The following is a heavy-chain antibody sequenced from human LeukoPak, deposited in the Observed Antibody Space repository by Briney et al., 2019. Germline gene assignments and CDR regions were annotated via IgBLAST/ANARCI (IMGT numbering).Heavy chain of an antibody. CDR1: GFTFSSYG. V-gene: IGHV3-33*01. Sequence: GGSLRLPCAASGFTFSSYGMHWVRQAPGKGLEWVAVIWYDGSNKYYADSVKGRFTISRDNSKNTLYLQMNSLRAEDTAVYYCARDSIAAAGDYYYGMDVWGQGTTVTVSS. CDR3: ARDSIAAAGDYYYGMDV. D-gene: IGHD6-13*01. J-gene: IGHJ6*02. CDR2: IWYDGSNK.